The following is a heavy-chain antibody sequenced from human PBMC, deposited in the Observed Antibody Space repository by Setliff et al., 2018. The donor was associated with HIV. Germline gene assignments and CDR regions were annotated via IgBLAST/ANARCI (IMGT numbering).Heavy chain of an antibody. J-gene: IGHJ6*03. D-gene: IGHD4-4*01. Sequence: GGSLRLSCAASGFTFDDYGMSWVRQAPGKGLEWVSGINWNSDNIGYAGSVRGRFTISRDNAKNSLHLQMSSLRAEDTAVYYCAREIRAGNYPPYNYYFYMDVWGKGTTVTVSS. CDR3: AREIRAGNYPPYNYYFYMDV. V-gene: IGHV3-20*04. CDR2: INWNSDNI. CDR1: GFTFDDYG.